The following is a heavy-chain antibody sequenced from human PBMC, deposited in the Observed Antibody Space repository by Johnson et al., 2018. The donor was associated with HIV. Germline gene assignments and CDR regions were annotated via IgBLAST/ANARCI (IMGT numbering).Heavy chain of an antibody. CDR3: AREGRTGPDTFDI. CDR2: ISYDGSNK. V-gene: IGHV3-30*04. J-gene: IGHJ3*02. CDR1: GFTFNNYP. Sequence: VQLVESGGGVVQPGGSLRLSCAASGFTFNNYPMHWVRQAPGKGLEWVAVISYDGSNKYYGDSVKGRFTISRDNSKNTLYLQMNGLRAEDTAVYYCAREGRTGPDTFDIWGQGTMLTVSS.